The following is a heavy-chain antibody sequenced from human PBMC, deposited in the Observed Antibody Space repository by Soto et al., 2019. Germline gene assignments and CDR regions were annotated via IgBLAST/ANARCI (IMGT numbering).Heavy chain of an antibody. Sequence: PSETLSLTCAVYGGSFSGYYWSWIRQPPGKGLEWIGEINHSGSTNYNPSLKSRVTISVDTSKNQFSLKLSSVTAADTAVYYCARGSDYYGSGSYYRRGNSWFDPWGQGTLVTVSS. CDR2: INHSGST. J-gene: IGHJ5*02. V-gene: IGHV4-34*01. D-gene: IGHD3-10*01. CDR3: ARGSDYYGSGSYYRRGNSWFDP. CDR1: GGSFSGYY.